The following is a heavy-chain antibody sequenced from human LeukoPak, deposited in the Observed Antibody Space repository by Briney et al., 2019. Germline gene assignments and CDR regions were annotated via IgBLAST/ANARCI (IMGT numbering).Heavy chain of an antibody. J-gene: IGHJ4*02. CDR2: IYTSGST. D-gene: IGHD5-18*01. CDR3: ARESGTAMVKEIDY. V-gene: IGHV4-4*07. CDR1: GGSISSYY. Sequence: PSETLSLTCTVSGGSISSYYWSWIRQPAGKGLEWIGRIYTSGSTNYNPSLKSRVTMSVDTSKNQFSLKLSSVTAADTAVYYCARESGTAMVKEIDYWGQGTLVTVSS.